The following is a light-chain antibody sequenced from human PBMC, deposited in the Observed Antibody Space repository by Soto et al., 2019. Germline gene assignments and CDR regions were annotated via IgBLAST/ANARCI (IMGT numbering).Light chain of an antibody. V-gene: IGKV1-39*01. Sequence: DIQMTQSPSSLYASVGDRVTITCRASQRIDMYLNWYQQKPGKPPKALIFGVSSLESGVPSRFSGSGSGTDFSLTISSLQPEDIATYYRQQSFSLRTLVQGTKVDIK. CDR3: QQSFSLRT. J-gene: IGKJ1*01. CDR1: QRIDMY. CDR2: GVS.